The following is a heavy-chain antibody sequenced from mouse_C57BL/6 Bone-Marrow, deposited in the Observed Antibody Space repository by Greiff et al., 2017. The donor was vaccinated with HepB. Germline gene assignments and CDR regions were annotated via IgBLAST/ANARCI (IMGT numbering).Heavy chain of an antibody. CDR3: ARPRYGNYPMDY. CDR1: GFTFSSYG. D-gene: IGHD2-1*01. CDR2: ISSGGSYT. Sequence: EVKLVESGGDLVKPGGSLKLSCAASGFTFSSYGMSWVRQTPDKRLEWVATISSGGSYTYYPDSVKGRFTMSRDNAKNTLYLQMSSLKSEDTAMYYCARPRYGNYPMDYWGQGTSVTVSS. J-gene: IGHJ4*01. V-gene: IGHV5-6*02.